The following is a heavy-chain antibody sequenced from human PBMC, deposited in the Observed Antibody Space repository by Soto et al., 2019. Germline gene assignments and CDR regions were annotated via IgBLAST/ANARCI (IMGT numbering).Heavy chain of an antibody. CDR1: GFTFSSYA. CDR3: ARAQIRITMHRLAAFDI. V-gene: IGHV3-30-3*01. D-gene: IGHD3-10*01. Sequence: QVQLVESGGGVVQPGRSLRLSCAASGFTFSSYAMHWVRQAPGKGLEWVAVISYDGSNKYYADSVKGRFTISRDNSKNTLYLQMNSLRAEDTAVYYCARAQIRITMHRLAAFDIWGQGTMVTVSS. CDR2: ISYDGSNK. J-gene: IGHJ3*02.